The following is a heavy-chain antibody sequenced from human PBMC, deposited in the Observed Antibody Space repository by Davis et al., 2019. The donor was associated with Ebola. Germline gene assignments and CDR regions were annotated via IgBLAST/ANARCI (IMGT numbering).Heavy chain of an antibody. CDR1: GFTFSSYS. J-gene: IGHJ4*02. Sequence: GESLKISCAASGFTFSSYSMNWVRQAPGKGLEWVSSISSSSSYIYYADSVKGRFTISRDNAKNSLYLQMNRLRAEDTAVYYCARDPGGYCSSTSCYDPPSFDYWGQGTLVTVSS. V-gene: IGHV3-21*01. CDR2: ISSSSSYI. D-gene: IGHD2-2*01. CDR3: ARDPGGYCSSTSCYDPPSFDY.